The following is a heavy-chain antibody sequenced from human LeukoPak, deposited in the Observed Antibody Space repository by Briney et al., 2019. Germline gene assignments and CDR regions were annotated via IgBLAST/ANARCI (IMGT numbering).Heavy chain of an antibody. D-gene: IGHD3-22*01. Sequence: ASVKVSCKASGYTFTSYGISWVRQAPGQGLEWMGWISAYNGNTNYAQKLQGRVTMTTDTSTSTAYMELRSLRSDDTAVYYCARGPTGGSSGYLLGYWGQGTLVTVSS. V-gene: IGHV1-18*01. J-gene: IGHJ4*02. CDR3: ARGPTGGSSGYLLGY. CDR2: ISAYNGNT. CDR1: GYTFTSYG.